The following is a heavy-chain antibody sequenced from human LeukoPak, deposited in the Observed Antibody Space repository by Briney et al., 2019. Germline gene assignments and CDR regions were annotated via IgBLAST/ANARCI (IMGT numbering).Heavy chain of an antibody. V-gene: IGHV3-48*01. J-gene: IGHJ4*02. CDR3: ARVGVRFDY. Sequence: GGSLRLSCAASEFTFSSYSMNWVRQAPGKGLEWVSYISSSSSTIYHADSVKGRFTISRDNAKNSLYLQMNSLRAEDTAVYYCARVGVRFDYWGQGTLVTVSS. CDR2: ISSSSSTI. D-gene: IGHD3-16*02. CDR1: EFTFSSYS.